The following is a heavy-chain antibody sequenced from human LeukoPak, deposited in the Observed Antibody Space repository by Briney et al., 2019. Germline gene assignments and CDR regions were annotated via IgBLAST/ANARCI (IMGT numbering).Heavy chain of an antibody. Sequence: PSETLSLTCTVSGGSINYYYWSWIRQPPGKGLEWIGYIYHSGSTYYNPSLKSRVTISVDRSKNQFTLKLSSVTAADTAVYYCARASSSSWDWGQGTLVTVSS. J-gene: IGHJ4*02. CDR3: ARASSSSWD. CDR1: GGSINYYY. CDR2: IYHSGST. V-gene: IGHV4-59*12. D-gene: IGHD6-13*01.